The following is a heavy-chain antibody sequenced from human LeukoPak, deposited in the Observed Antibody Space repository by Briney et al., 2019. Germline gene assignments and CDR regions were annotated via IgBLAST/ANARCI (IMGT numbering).Heavy chain of an antibody. J-gene: IGHJ4*02. CDR2: ISWNSGSI. D-gene: IGHD3-3*01. CDR3: AKDSLFQYYHFWSGYFFY. CDR1: GFTFDGYA. Sequence: GGSLRLSCAASGFTFDGYAMHWVRQAPGKGLEWVSGISWNSGSIGYADSVKGRFTISRDNAKNFLYLQMNSLRAEDTALYYCAKDSLFQYYHFWSGYFFYWNQGSLVTVS. V-gene: IGHV3-9*01.